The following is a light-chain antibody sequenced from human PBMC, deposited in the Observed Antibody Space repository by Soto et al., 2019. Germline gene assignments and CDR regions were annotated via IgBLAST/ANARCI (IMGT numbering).Light chain of an antibody. CDR1: QSVSVN. Sequence: EVVLTQSPAILSLSPGERATLSCRASQSVSVNFAWYQHKPCQAPRPLIYSASDRAPGIPARFSGSGSGTDFTLTISSLEPEDFAVYYCQERNRWPRGTFGAGTKVDIK. V-gene: IGKV3-11*01. J-gene: IGKJ4*01. CDR3: QERNRWPRGT. CDR2: SAS.